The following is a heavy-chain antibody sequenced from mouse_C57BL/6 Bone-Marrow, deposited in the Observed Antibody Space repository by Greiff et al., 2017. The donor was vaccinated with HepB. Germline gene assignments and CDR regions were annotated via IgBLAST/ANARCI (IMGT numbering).Heavy chain of an antibody. CDR3: TVSTKFYYYAMDY. D-gene: IGHD2-1*01. CDR1: GFTFSNYW. CDR2: IRLKSDNYAT. J-gene: IGHJ4*01. V-gene: IGHV6-3*01. Sequence: EVQLVESGGGLVQPGGSMKLSCVASGFTFSNYWMNWVRQSPEKGLEWVAQIRLKSDNYATHYAESVKGRFTISRDDSKSSVYLQMNNLRAEDTESYYCTVSTKFYYYAMDYWGQGTSVTVSS.